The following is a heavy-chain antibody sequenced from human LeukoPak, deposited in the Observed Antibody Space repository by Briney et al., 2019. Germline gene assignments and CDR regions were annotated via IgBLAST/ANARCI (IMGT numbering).Heavy chain of an antibody. CDR1: GFTFSSYA. CDR2: MSSGGGYT. CDR3: AKLATRRNVAFYIDS. D-gene: IGHD3-3*02. Sequence: GGSLRLSCAASGFTFSSYAMNWVRQAPGKGLEWVSGMSSGGGYTYYADSVKGRFTISRDNSQNTLYLQMNSLRVEDTALYYCAKLATRRNVAFYIDSWGQGTPVTVSS. J-gene: IGHJ4*02. V-gene: IGHV3-23*01.